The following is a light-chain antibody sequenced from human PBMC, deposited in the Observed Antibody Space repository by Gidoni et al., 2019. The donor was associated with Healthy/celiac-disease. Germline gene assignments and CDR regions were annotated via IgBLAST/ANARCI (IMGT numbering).Light chain of an antibody. V-gene: IGLV3-19*01. CDR3: NARDISGNHLEVV. CDR2: GTN. J-gene: IGLJ2*01. Sequence: SSELTQDHDVSVALGQTVRITCEGDSLRSSSASWDRQKPGQALVLVIYGTNNRPSGLPDRFSCSSSGNTASLTIPGAQAEDEAYYYFNARDISGNHLEVVFGRGSKLTVL. CDR1: SLRSSS.